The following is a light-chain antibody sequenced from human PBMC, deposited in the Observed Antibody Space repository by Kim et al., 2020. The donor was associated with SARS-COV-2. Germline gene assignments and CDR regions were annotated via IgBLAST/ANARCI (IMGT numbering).Light chain of an antibody. CDR1: QSVTSN. J-gene: IGKJ1*01. CDR3: QQYNNWPPWT. V-gene: IGKV3-15*01. CDR2: DAS. Sequence: SPGERDTLSCRASQSVTSNLAWYQQKPGQAPRLLIYDASTRATGIPARFSGSGSGTEFTLTISSLQSEDFAVYYCQQYNNWPPWTFGQGTKVDIK.